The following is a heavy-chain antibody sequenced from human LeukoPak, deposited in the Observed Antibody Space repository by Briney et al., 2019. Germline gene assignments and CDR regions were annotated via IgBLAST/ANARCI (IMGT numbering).Heavy chain of an antibody. CDR3: ARDSGYSYGPSDY. V-gene: IGHV4-31*03. D-gene: IGHD5-18*01. CDR2: IYYSGST. CDR1: GGSISSGAYY. J-gene: IGHJ4*02. Sequence: SETLSLTCTVSGGSISSGAYYWSWIRQHPAKGLEWIGYIYYSGSTYYNPSLKSRVTISVDTSKNQFSLKLSSVTAADTAVYYCARDSGYSYGPSDYWGQGTLVTVSS.